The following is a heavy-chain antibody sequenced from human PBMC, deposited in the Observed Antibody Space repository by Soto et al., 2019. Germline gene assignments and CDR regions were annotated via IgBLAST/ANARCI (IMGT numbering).Heavy chain of an antibody. V-gene: IGHV4-34*01. CDR2: INHSGST. CDR1: GGSFSGYY. J-gene: IGHJ6*03. D-gene: IGHD4-4*01. CDR3: ARGSMTTVTSSRVGYMDV. Sequence: QVQLQQWGAGLLKPSETLSLTCAVYGGSFSGYYWSWIRQPPGKGLEWIGEINHSGSTNYNPSLKSRVTISVDTSKNQFSLKLSSVTAADTAVYYCARGSMTTVTSSRVGYMDVWGNGTTVTVSS.